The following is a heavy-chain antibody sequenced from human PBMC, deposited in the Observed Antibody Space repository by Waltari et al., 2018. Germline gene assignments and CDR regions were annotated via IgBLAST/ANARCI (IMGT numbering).Heavy chain of an antibody. CDR1: GASIFNYY. CDR3: ARIDTTSSDISPLDH. J-gene: IGHJ4*02. CDR2: IRYSGST. Sequence: QVQLQESGPGLVKPSETLSLTCSVSGASIFNYYWNWIRQPPRKGLGWIGYIRYSGSTTYTPSLKSRVTVSIDTSKSQFSLQLRSVTAADTAVYYCARIDTTSSDISPLDHWGQGTLVTVSS. D-gene: IGHD6-6*01. V-gene: IGHV4-59*01.